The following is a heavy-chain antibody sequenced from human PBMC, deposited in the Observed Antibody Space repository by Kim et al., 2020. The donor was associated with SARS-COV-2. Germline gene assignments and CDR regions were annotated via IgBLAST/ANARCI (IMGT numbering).Heavy chain of an antibody. J-gene: IGHJ3*01. CDR1: GYTFTSYA. CDR2: LNTNTGNP. V-gene: IGHV7-4-1*02. D-gene: IGHD6-19*01. CDR3: ARRGGSGWYDAFDL. Sequence: ASVKVSCKASGYTFTSYAMNWVRQAPGQGLEWMGWLNTNTGNPTYAQGFPGRFVFSLDTSVSPAYLQISSLKAEDTAVYYCARRGGSGWYDAFDLWGQGTMVTVSS.